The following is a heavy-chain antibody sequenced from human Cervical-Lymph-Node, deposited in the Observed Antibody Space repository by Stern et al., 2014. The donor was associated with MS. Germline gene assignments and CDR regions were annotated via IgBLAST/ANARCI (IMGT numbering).Heavy chain of an antibody. J-gene: IGHJ5*02. V-gene: IGHV4-59*01. CDR3: ARVVVLAGSRWFDP. Sequence: QVQLQESGPGLVKPSETLSLTCSVSGDSISGNYWSWIRQPPGKGLEWIGYVYYPGSPNYNPSLKRRVSISIDTSKPQFSLRLNSVTAADTAVYYCARVVVLAGSRWFDPWGQGILVSVSS. D-gene: IGHD2-15*01. CDR1: GDSISGNY. CDR2: VYYPGSP.